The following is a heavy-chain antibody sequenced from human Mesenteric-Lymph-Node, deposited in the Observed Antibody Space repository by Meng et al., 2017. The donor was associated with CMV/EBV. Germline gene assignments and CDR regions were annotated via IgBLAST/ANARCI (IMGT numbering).Heavy chain of an antibody. CDR1: GFTFSNYA. CDR3: ARAYSSREYYFDY. Sequence: GGSLRLSCAASGFTFSNYAMTWVRQAPGKGLEWVAIIYSGGSTTDYADSVKGRFTISRDNAKNSLYLQMNSLRAEDTALYYCARAYSSREYYFDYWGQGTLVTVSS. D-gene: IGHD6-13*01. CDR2: IYSGGSTT. V-gene: IGHV3-23*03. J-gene: IGHJ4*02.